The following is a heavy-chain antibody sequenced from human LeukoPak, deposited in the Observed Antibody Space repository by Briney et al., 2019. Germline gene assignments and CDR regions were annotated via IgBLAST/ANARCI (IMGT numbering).Heavy chain of an antibody. CDR1: GYSISSGYY. V-gene: IGHV4-38-2*02. D-gene: IGHD6-6*01. CDR2: IHHSGST. J-gene: IGHJ4*02. CDR3: AREGPYSSSGSFDY. Sequence: SETLSLTCTVSGYSISSGYYWGWIRQPPRKGLEWIGSIHHSGSTYYNPSLKSRVTISVDTSKNQFSLKLNSVTAADTAVYYCAREGPYSSSGSFDYWGQGTLVTVSS.